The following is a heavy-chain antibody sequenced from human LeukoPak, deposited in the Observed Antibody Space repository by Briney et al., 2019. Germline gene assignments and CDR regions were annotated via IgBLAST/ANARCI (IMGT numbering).Heavy chain of an antibody. Sequence: PSETLSLTCTVSGGSISSYYWSWIRQPPGKGLEWIGYIYYSGSTNYNPSLKSRVTISVDTSKNQCSLKLSSVTAADTAVYYCARGTDSSGWYGVSFDYWGQGTLVTVSS. CDR3: ARGTDSSGWYGVSFDY. V-gene: IGHV4-59*01. CDR1: GGSISSYY. D-gene: IGHD6-19*01. J-gene: IGHJ4*02. CDR2: IYYSGST.